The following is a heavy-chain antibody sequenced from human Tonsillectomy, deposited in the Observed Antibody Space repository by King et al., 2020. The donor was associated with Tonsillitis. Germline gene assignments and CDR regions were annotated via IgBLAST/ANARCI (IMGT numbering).Heavy chain of an antibody. CDR2: INHSGST. CDR3: ARRSSGWYEVWFHFDY. D-gene: IGHD6-19*01. V-gene: IGHV4-34*01. CDR1: GGSFSGYY. J-gene: IGHJ4*02. Sequence: HVQLQQWGAGLLKPSETLSLTCAVYGGSFSGYYWSWTRQPPGKGLEWIGEINHSGSTNYNPSLKSRVTISVDTSKNQFSLKLSSVTAADTAVYYCARRSSGWYEVWFHFDYWGQGTLVTVSS.